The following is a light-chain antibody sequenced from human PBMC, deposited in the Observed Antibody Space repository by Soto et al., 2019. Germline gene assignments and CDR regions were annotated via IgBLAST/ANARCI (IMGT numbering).Light chain of an antibody. CDR1: QSVSSY. Sequence: EIVLTQSPATLSLSPGERATLSCRASQSVSSYLAWYQQKPGQAPRLLIYDASNRATGIPARFSGSGSGTDFTLTISSLEPEDFAVYYCQQHSNWPMYTVGQGTKLEIK. CDR3: QQHSNWPMYT. J-gene: IGKJ2*01. V-gene: IGKV3-11*01. CDR2: DAS.